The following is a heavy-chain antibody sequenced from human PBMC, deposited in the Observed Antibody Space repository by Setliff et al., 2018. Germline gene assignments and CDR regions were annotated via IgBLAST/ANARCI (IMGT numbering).Heavy chain of an antibody. J-gene: IGHJ5*02. V-gene: IGHV4-34*01. Sequence: SETLSLTCAVYGESFSGHYWSWIRQPPGKGLEWIGEINHSGSTNYNPSLKSRVTISVDTSKNQFSLKLSSVTAADTAVYYCARGYCSSASCFFSGWFDPWGQGTLVTVSS. CDR1: GESFSGHY. CDR2: INHSGST. D-gene: IGHD2-2*01. CDR3: ARGYCSSASCFFSGWFDP.